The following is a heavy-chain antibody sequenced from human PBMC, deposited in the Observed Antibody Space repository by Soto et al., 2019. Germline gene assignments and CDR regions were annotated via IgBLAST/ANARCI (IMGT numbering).Heavy chain of an antibody. V-gene: IGHV3-23*01. J-gene: IGHJ4*02. Sequence: GGSLRLSCAASGFTFSSYGMGWVRQAPGEGLEWVSGISGSGGSTYYADSVKGRFTISRDNSKNTLYLQMYSLRAEDTAVYYCAKTGPGSSYGYYFDSWGQGTLVTVS. CDR3: AKTGPGSSYGYYFDS. CDR2: ISGSGGST. D-gene: IGHD5-18*01. CDR1: GFTFSSYG.